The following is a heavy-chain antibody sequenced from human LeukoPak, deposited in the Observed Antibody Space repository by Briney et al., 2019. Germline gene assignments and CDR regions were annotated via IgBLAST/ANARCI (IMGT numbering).Heavy chain of an antibody. V-gene: IGHV1-2*02. D-gene: IGHD3-10*01. Sequence: ASVTVSCKASGYTFTGYYMHWVRQAPGQGLEWMGWINPNSGGTNYAQKFQGRVTMTRDTSISTAYMELSRLRSDDTAVYYCARFLWFGELDYFDYWGQGTLVTVSS. J-gene: IGHJ4*02. CDR2: INPNSGGT. CDR1: GYTFTGYY. CDR3: ARFLWFGELDYFDY.